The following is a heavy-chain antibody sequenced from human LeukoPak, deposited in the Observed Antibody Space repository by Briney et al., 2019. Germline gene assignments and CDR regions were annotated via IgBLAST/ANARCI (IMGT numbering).Heavy chain of an antibody. V-gene: IGHV4-59*01. CDR3: ARVGRYCSGGSCYGENWFDP. J-gene: IGHJ5*02. Sequence: SETLSLTCTVSGGSINYYYWNWIRQPPGKALEWIGYIHSSGNTKYNPSLRSRVTMSVEPSKNQFSLRLTSVTPADTAVYYCARVGRYCSGGSCYGENWFDPWGQGTLVTVSS. CDR1: GGSINYYY. CDR2: IHSSGNT. D-gene: IGHD2-15*01.